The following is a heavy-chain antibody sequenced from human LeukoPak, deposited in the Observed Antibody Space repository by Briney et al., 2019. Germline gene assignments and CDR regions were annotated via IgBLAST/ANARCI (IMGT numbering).Heavy chain of an antibody. CDR3: ARDLVVPAALHFDS. Sequence: GGSLRLSCAASGFTFSSHGMHWVRQAPGKGLEGVAVISYDGSNKYYADSVKGRFTISRDNSKMTLYLQMNNLRAEDTAVYYCARDLVVPAALHFDSWGQGTLVTVSS. J-gene: IGHJ4*02. D-gene: IGHD2-2*01. CDR2: ISYDGSNK. V-gene: IGHV3-30*03. CDR1: GFTFSSHG.